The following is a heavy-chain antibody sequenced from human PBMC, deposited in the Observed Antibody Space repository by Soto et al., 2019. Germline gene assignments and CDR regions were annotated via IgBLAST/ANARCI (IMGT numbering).Heavy chain of an antibody. CDR1: GYIFVNYG. J-gene: IGHJ6*02. V-gene: IGHV1-18*01. CDR3: VMVDNYVTPTPQDV. Sequence: QAQLVQSGDEVKKPGASVKVSCKASGYIFVNYGIAWVRQAPGQGLEWMGWLSPYTGNTHSATKVQGRLTMTRDTSTSTAYMDLGSLTSDDTAVYYCVMVDNYVTPTPQDVWGQGTTVTVSS. CDR2: LSPYTGNT. D-gene: IGHD3-16*01.